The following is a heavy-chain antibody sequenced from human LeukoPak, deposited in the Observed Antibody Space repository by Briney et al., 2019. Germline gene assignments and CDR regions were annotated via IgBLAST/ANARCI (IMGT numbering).Heavy chain of an antibody. Sequence: PGGSLRLSCAASGFTFSSYSMNRVRQAPGKGLEWVSSISSSSSYIYYADSVKGRFTISRDNAKNSLYLQMNSLRAEDTAVYYCARYTSNVVGKRHYFDYWGQGTLFTVSS. V-gene: IGHV3-21*01. D-gene: IGHD1-26*01. CDR2: ISSSSSYI. CDR3: ARYTSNVVGKRHYFDY. J-gene: IGHJ4*02. CDR1: GFTFSSYS.